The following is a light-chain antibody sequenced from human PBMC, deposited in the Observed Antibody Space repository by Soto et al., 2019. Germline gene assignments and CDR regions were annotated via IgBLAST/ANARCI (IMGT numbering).Light chain of an antibody. Sequence: QSVLTQPPSASGTPGQWVTISCSGSGSNIGTNTVTWYQQLPGAAPRLLIYSDNQRPSGVPARFSGSKSGTSASLAISGLEAEDESDYYCAAYDVSFVVFGGGTKLTVL. V-gene: IGLV1-44*01. J-gene: IGLJ3*02. CDR3: AAYDVSFVV. CDR2: SDN. CDR1: GSNIGTNT.